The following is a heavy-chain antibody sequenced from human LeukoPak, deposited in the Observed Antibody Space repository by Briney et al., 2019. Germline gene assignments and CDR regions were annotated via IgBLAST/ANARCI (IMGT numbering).Heavy chain of an antibody. D-gene: IGHD6-19*01. Sequence: ASVKVSCKASGYTFSSYYMHWVRQAPGQGLEWMGIINPSGGRTSYAQKFQGRVTMTRDTSTSTVYMELSSLRAEDTAVYYCARKGGSAWYEDAFDIWGQGTMVTVSS. CDR2: INPSGGRT. CDR1: GYTFSSYY. J-gene: IGHJ3*02. V-gene: IGHV1-46*01. CDR3: ARKGGSAWYEDAFDI.